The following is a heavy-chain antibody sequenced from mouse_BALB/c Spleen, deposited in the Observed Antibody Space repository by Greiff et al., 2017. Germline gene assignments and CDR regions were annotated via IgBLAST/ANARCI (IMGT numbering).Heavy chain of an antibody. CDR2: IYPYNGGT. Sequence: EVQLQQSGPELVKPGASVKISCKASGYTFTDYNMHWVKQSHGKSLEWIGYIYPYNGGTGYNQKFKSKATLTVDNSSSTAYMELRSLTSEDSAVYYCARAEGWLLPFDYWGQGTTLTVSS. D-gene: IGHD2-3*01. V-gene: IGHV1S29*02. J-gene: IGHJ2*01. CDR1: GYTFTDYN. CDR3: ARAEGWLLPFDY.